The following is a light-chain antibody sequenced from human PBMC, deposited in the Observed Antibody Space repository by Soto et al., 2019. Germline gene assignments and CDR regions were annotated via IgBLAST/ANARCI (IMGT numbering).Light chain of an antibody. V-gene: IGLV2-11*01. CDR1: SSDVGGYNY. CDR3: CSYAGIYTLV. Sequence: QSVLTQPRSVSGSPGQSVTISCTGTSSDVGGYNYVSWYQQHPGKAPKLMIYDVSKRPSGVPDRFSGSKSGNTASLTISGLQAEDEADYYCCSYAGIYTLVVGGGTKVTV. CDR2: DVS. J-gene: IGLJ2*01.